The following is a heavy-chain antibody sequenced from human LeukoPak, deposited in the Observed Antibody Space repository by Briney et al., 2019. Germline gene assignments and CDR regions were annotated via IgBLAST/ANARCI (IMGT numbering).Heavy chain of an antibody. Sequence: GGSLRLSCAASGFTFSSYSMNWVRQAPGKGLEWVSSISSSSSYIYYADSVKGRFTISRDNAKNSLYLQMNSLRAEDTAVYYCARDPATVAAPKWFDPWGQGNLVTVSS. CDR3: ARDPATVAAPKWFDP. CDR1: GFTFSSYS. J-gene: IGHJ5*02. V-gene: IGHV3-21*01. D-gene: IGHD6-19*01. CDR2: ISSSSSYI.